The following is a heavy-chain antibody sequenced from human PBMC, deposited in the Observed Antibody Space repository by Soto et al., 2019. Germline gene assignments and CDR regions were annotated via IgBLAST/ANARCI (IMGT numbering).Heavy chain of an antibody. D-gene: IGHD5-18*01. Sequence: GGSLRLSCAASGFTFSSYAMSWVRQAPGKGLEWVSAISGSGGSTYYADSVKGRFTISRDNSKNTLYLQMNSLRAEDTAVYYCAKDQDRYSYGRRYYHGMDVWGQGXTVTVSS. J-gene: IGHJ6*02. CDR1: GFTFSSYA. CDR2: ISGSGGST. V-gene: IGHV3-23*01. CDR3: AKDQDRYSYGRRYYHGMDV.